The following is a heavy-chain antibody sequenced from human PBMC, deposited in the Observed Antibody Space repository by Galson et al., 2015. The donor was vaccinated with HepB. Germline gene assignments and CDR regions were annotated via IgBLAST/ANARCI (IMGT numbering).Heavy chain of an antibody. CDR1: GFTFSSYG. Sequence: SLRLSCAASGFTFSSYGMHWVRQAPGKGLEWVAVIWYDGSNKYYADSVKGRFTISRDNSKNTLYLQMNSLRAEDTAVYYCAREGTVTRGSVDYWGQGTLVTVSS. CDR3: AREGTVTRGSVDY. D-gene: IGHD4-17*01. CDR2: IWYDGSNK. J-gene: IGHJ4*02. V-gene: IGHV3-33*01.